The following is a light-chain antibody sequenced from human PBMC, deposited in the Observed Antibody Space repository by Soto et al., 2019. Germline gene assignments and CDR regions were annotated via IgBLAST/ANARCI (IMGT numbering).Light chain of an antibody. Sequence: DIQMTQSPSTLSASVGDRVTITCRASQSIRRWLAWYQQKPGKAPKVLIWDASSLQRGVPSRFSGSGSGTEFTLTISSLQPDDFATYYCQQYNGYSTWTFGQGTKVEIK. J-gene: IGKJ1*01. CDR1: QSIRRW. CDR2: DAS. CDR3: QQYNGYSTWT. V-gene: IGKV1-5*01.